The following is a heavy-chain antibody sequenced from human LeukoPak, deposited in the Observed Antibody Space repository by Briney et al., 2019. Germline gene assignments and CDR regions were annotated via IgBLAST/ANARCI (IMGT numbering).Heavy chain of an antibody. CDR1: GFTFSSYA. CDR2: ISGSGGST. J-gene: IGHJ4*02. Sequence: GGSLRLSCAASGFTFSSYAMSWVRQALGKGLEWVSAISGSGGSTYYADSVKGRFTISRDNSKNTLYLQMNSLRAEDTAVYYCAKVWDFWSGYYFPLSTYYFDYWGQGTLVTVSS. CDR3: AKVWDFWSGYYFPLSTYYFDY. V-gene: IGHV3-23*01. D-gene: IGHD3-3*01.